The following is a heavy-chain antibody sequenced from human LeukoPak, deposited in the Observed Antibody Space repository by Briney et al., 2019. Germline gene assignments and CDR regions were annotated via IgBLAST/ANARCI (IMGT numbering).Heavy chain of an antibody. J-gene: IGHJ4*02. Sequence: GGSLRLSCAASGFTFSSYAMSWVRQAPGKGLEWVSGISGSGGSTYYADSVKGRFTISRDISKNTLYVQMNSLRAEDAAVYYCARRLPPVSEQREFDYWGQGTLVTVSS. D-gene: IGHD1/OR15-1a*01. CDR3: ARRLPPVSEQREFDY. CDR2: ISGSGGST. CDR1: GFTFSSYA. V-gene: IGHV3-23*01.